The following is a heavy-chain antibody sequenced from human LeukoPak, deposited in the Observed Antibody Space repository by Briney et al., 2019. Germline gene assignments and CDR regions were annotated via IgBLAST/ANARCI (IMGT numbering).Heavy chain of an antibody. D-gene: IGHD6-13*01. CDR3: AKEITEGIFDY. CDR1: GFTFSSYG. J-gene: IGHJ4*02. V-gene: IGHV3-30*18. Sequence: PGGSLRLSCAASGFTFSSYGMHWVRQAPGKGLEWVAVISYDGSNKYYADSVKGRFTTSRDNSKNTLYLQMNSLRAEDTAVYYCAKEITEGIFDYWGQGTLVTVSS. CDR2: ISYDGSNK.